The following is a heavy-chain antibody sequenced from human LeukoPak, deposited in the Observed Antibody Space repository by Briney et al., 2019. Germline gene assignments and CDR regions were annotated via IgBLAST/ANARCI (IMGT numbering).Heavy chain of an antibody. J-gene: IGHJ4*02. Sequence: GGSLRLSCAASGFTFSSYGMHWVRQAPGKGLEWVAFIRYDGSNKYYADSVKGRFTISRDNSKNTLYLQMNSLRAEDTAVYYCARQTPYVVLVPAAILRWGQGTLVTVSS. CDR3: ARQTPYVVLVPAAILR. D-gene: IGHD2-2*02. V-gene: IGHV3-30*02. CDR2: IRYDGSNK. CDR1: GFTFSSYG.